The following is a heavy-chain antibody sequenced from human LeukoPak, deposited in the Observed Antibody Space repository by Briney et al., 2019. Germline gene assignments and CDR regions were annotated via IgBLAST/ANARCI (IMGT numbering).Heavy chain of an antibody. V-gene: IGHV3-7*03. CDR2: IKQDGSEK. Sequence: GGSLRLSCVASGFTFSSYWMSWVRQAPGKGLEWVANIKQDGSEKYYVDSVKGRFTISRDNAKNSLYLQMNSLRAEDTAVYYCARDSGFGELFPDLYYYYGMDVWGKGTTVTVSS. D-gene: IGHD3-10*01. CDR3: ARDSGFGELFPDLYYYYGMDV. J-gene: IGHJ6*04. CDR1: GFTFSSYW.